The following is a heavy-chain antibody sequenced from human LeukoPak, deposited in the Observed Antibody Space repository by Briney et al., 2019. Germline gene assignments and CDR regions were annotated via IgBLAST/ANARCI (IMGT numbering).Heavy chain of an antibody. J-gene: IGHJ2*01. CDR3: ARESSSWYQHWYFDL. CDR2: IKQDGSEK. Sequence: GGSLRLSCATSGFTFSSYAMSWVRQAPGKGLEWVANIKQDGSEKYYVDSVKGRFTISRDNAKNSLYLQMNSLRAEDTAVYYCARESSSWYQHWYFDLWGRGTLVTVSS. D-gene: IGHD6-13*01. V-gene: IGHV3-7*01. CDR1: GFTFSSYA.